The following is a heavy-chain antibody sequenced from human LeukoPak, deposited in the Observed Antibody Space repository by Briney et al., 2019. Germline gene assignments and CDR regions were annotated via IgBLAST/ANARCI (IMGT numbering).Heavy chain of an antibody. CDR1: RFPFSSYS. Sequence: PGGSLRLSCAASRFPFSSYSMNWVRQASGKGLEWVSSLSSSSSYIYYADSVKGRFTISRDNAKNTLYLQMNSLRAEDTAVYYCARNSCSSTSCYAPFDYWGQGTLVTVSS. J-gene: IGHJ4*02. D-gene: IGHD2-2*01. CDR2: LSSSSSYI. V-gene: IGHV3-21*01. CDR3: ARNSCSSTSCYAPFDY.